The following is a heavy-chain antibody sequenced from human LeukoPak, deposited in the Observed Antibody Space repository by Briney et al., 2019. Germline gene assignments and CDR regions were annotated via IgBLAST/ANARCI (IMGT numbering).Heavy chain of an antibody. CDR2: ISAYNGNT. Sequence: ASVNVSCKASGYTFTSYGISWVRQAPGQGLEWMGWISAYNGNTNYAQKLQGRVTITTDTSTRTAYMELRSLRSDDTAVYYCARDAAGKGQEYYFDYWGQGTLVTVSS. V-gene: IGHV1-18*01. CDR1: GYTFTSYG. CDR3: ARDAAGKGQEYYFDY. D-gene: IGHD3-10*01. J-gene: IGHJ4*02.